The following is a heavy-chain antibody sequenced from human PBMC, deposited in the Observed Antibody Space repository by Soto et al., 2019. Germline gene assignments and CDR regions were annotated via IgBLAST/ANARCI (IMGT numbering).Heavy chain of an antibody. Sequence: QVQLVQSGAEEKKPGASVKVSCKASGYTFTSYPMHWVRQAPGQRLEWMGWINAGNGNTKYSQKFQGRVTITRDTAALTASMALSSLRSEDTAVYYCARDRLRLTARHLWATWFDPWGQGNLVTVSS. J-gene: IGHJ5*02. CDR3: ARDRLRLTARHLWATWFDP. D-gene: IGHD6-6*01. CDR1: GYTFTSYP. V-gene: IGHV1-3*05. CDR2: INAGNGNT.